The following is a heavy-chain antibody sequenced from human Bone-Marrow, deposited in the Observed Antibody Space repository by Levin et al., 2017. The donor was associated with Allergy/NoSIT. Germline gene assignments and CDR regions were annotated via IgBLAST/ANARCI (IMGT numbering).Heavy chain of an antibody. CDR2: IYYPGNT. Sequence: LRLSCTVSGESVSSSGFYWTWIRQYPGKGLEWIGHIYYPGNTSHNPSLKSRVSISEDRSKNQFSLKLDSVTAADTAVYYCARESVYYGSGSWIDCWGQGTLVTVSS. CDR1: GESVSSSGFY. V-gene: IGHV4-31*02. CDR3: ARESVYYGSGSWIDC. D-gene: IGHD3-10*01. J-gene: IGHJ4*02.